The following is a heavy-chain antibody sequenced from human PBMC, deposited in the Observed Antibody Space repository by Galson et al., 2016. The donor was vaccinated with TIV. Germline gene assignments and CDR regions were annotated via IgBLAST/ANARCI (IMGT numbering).Heavy chain of an antibody. CDR3: STHAGITIYGLVASGGFDP. CDR2: VYHSGNT. J-gene: IGHJ5*02. CDR1: GYSISSGNY. D-gene: IGHD3-3*01. V-gene: IGHV4-38-2*01. Sequence: LSLTCAVSGYSISSGNYWGWIRRPPGKGLEWIASVYHSGNTYPNPSFKSRVTISVDKSKNQFSLKLTSVTAADTAVYYCSTHAGITIYGLVASGGFDPWGQGTLVTVSS.